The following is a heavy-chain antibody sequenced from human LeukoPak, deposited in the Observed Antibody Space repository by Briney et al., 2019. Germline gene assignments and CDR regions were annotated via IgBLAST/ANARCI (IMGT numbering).Heavy chain of an antibody. J-gene: IGHJ4*02. Sequence: QPGGSLRLSCAASGFTFSSYGMHWVRQAPGKGLEWVAFIRYDGSNKYYADSVKGRFTISRDNSKNTLYLQMNSLRAEDTAVYYCAKDPTSTYDFWSGSIFDYWGQGTLVTVSS. V-gene: IGHV3-30*02. CDR1: GFTFSSYG. D-gene: IGHD3-3*01. CDR3: AKDPTSTYDFWSGSIFDY. CDR2: IRYDGSNK.